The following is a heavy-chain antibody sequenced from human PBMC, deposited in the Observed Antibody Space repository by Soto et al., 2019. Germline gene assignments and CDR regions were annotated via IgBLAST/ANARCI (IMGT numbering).Heavy chain of an antibody. D-gene: IGHD3-10*02. V-gene: IGHV4-59*01. Sequence: QVQLQESGPGLVKPSETLSLTCTVSGGSISSYYWSWIRQPPGKGLEWIGYLYYSGSTNYNPYLKSRVTISVDPSKNQFSLKLSSVTAADTAVYYCARYVQPGALDIWGQGTMVTVSS. CDR1: GGSISSYY. J-gene: IGHJ3*02. CDR2: LYYSGST. CDR3: ARYVQPGALDI.